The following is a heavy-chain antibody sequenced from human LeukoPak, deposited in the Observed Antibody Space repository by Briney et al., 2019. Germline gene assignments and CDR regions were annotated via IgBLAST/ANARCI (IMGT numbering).Heavy chain of an antibody. CDR2: VSAYNGNT. Sequence: ASVKVSCKASGYTFTSYGISWVRQAPGQGLEWMGWVSAYNGNTNYAQKLQGRVTMTTDTSTSTAYMELRSLRSDDTAVYYCAREPLGVIPYPADYWGQGTLVTVSS. V-gene: IGHV1-18*01. CDR1: GYTFTSYG. J-gene: IGHJ4*02. D-gene: IGHD3-3*01. CDR3: AREPLGVIPYPADY.